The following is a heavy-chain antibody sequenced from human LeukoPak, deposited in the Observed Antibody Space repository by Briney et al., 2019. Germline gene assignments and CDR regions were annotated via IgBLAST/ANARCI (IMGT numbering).Heavy chain of an antibody. CDR2: ISGSGGST. Sequence: GGFLRLFCSGSGFTFSSYALSWVRPAPGKGLEWVSAISGSGGSTYYADSVKGRFTISRDNSKNTLYLQMNSLRAEDTAVYYCAKDTHVLRFLEWLSFDYWGQGTLVTVSS. CDR1: GFTFSSYA. D-gene: IGHD3-3*01. V-gene: IGHV3-23*01. CDR3: AKDTHVLRFLEWLSFDY. J-gene: IGHJ4*02.